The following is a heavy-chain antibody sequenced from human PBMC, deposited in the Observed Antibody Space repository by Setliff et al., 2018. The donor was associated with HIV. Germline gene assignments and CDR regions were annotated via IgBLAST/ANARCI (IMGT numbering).Heavy chain of an antibody. CDR2: IYYSGST. CDR1: GGSISGSNYY. V-gene: IGHV4-39*01. D-gene: IGHD6-19*01. CDR3: ARQQHSSDLKIWNY. J-gene: IGHJ4*02. Sequence: SETLSLTCAVSGGSISGSNYYWGWIRQPPGKGLEWVGSIYYSGSTYYSPSLKSRVTISVDTSKNQFSLTLTSVTAADTAVYYCARQQHSSDLKIWNYWGQGTLVTVSS.